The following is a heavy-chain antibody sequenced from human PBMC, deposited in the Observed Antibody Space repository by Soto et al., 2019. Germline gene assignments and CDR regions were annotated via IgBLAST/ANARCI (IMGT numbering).Heavy chain of an antibody. CDR3: ARESGGATATLDYYYFYMDV. Sequence: QVQLVQSGAEVKEPGASVTVSCRASGDRFTDYYMHWVRQAPGQGLEWMGWIKPNSGVTKYAQKFQGWVTMTRDTSIRTVYMQLSRLGFDDTAIYYCARESGGATATLDYYYFYMDVWGTGTTVTVSS. CDR2: IKPNSGVT. CDR1: GDRFTDYY. J-gene: IGHJ6*03. D-gene: IGHD5-12*01. V-gene: IGHV1-2*04.